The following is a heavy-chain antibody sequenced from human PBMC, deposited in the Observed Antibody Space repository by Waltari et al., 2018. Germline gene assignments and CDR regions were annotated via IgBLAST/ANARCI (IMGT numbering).Heavy chain of an antibody. CDR2: INGDGRNT. D-gene: IGHD4-17*01. V-gene: IGHV3-74*01. J-gene: IGHJ4*02. CDR3: VRGGGTYGDWDY. CDR1: GFPFSGYW. Sequence: EVPLVESGGGLVQPGGSLRLSCAASGFPFSGYWKHWVRQAPGKGLVWVSRINGDGRNTNYADSVKGRFTISRDNAKNTLYLQMNSLRAEDTAVYYCVRGGGTYGDWDYWGLGTLVTVSS.